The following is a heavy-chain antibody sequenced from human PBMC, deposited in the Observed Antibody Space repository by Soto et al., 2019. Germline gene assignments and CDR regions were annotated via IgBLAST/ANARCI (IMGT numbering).Heavy chain of an antibody. J-gene: IGHJ6*02. D-gene: IGHD4-17*01. CDR2: ISAYNGNT. CDR1: GYTFTSYC. V-gene: IGHV1-18*01. CDR3: ARVPVTTVYYYYGMDV. Sequence: GASVKVSCKASGYTFTSYCISWVLQAPGEGLEWMGWISAYNGNTNYAQKLQGRVTMTTDTSTSTAYMELRSLRSDDTAVYYCARVPVTTVYYYYGMDVWGQGTTVTVSS.